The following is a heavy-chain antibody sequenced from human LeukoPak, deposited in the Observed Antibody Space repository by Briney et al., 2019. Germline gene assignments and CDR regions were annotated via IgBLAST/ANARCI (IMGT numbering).Heavy chain of an antibody. CDR3: ANGGVYRILGY. D-gene: IGHD6-13*01. Sequence: GRSLRLSCAASGFTFSSYTMHWVRQAPGKGLEWVAVISYDESNRYYADSVKGRFTISRDNSKNTLYLQMNSLRTKDTAVYYCANGGVYRILGYWGRGTLVSVSS. V-gene: IGHV3-30-3*01. J-gene: IGHJ4*02. CDR1: GFTFSSYT. CDR2: ISYDESNR.